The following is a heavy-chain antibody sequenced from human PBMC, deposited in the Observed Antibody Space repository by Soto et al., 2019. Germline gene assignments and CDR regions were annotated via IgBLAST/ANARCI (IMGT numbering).Heavy chain of an antibody. D-gene: IGHD3-22*01. Sequence: SETLSLTCTVSSGSMNSNYWSWIRQHPGKGLEWIGYIYYSGSTYYNPSLKSRVTISVDTSKNQFSLKLSSVTAADTAVYYCARGKWLGPEFDYWGQGTLVTVSS. V-gene: IGHV4-59*06. CDR1: SGSMNSNY. CDR2: IYYSGST. CDR3: ARGKWLGPEFDY. J-gene: IGHJ4*02.